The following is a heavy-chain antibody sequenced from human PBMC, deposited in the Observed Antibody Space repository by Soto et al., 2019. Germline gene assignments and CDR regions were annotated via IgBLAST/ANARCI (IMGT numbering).Heavy chain of an antibody. CDR1: GFTFSSYA. J-gene: IGHJ4*02. D-gene: IGHD6-19*01. CDR3: AKDPRFIVVAVDY. CDR2: ISGSGGSP. V-gene: IGHV3-23*01. Sequence: GGSLRLSCAASGFTFSSYAMSWVRQAPGKGLEWVSAISGSGGSPYYAHSVKGRFTISRDNSKNTLYLQMNSLRAEDTAVYYCAKDPRFIVVAVDYWGQGSLVTVSS.